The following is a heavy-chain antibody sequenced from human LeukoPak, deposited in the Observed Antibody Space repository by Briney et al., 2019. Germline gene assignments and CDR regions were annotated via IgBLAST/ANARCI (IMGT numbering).Heavy chain of an antibody. CDR3: ARDLSTAVAGIGAFDI. CDR1: GCTFDDYG. CDR2: SNWNGGST. V-gene: IGHV3-20*04. Sequence: PGGSLRLSCAASGCTFDDYGMSWVRQAPGKGLEWVSGSNWNGGSTGYADSVKGRFTISRDNAKNSLYLQMNSLRAEDTALYYCARDLSTAVAGIGAFDIWGQGTMVTVSS. D-gene: IGHD6-19*01. J-gene: IGHJ3*02.